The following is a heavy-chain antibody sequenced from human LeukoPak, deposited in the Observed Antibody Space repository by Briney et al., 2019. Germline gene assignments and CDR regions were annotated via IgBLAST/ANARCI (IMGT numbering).Heavy chain of an antibody. D-gene: IGHD3-22*01. CDR2: ISSGSSYI. CDR1: GFTLSSYS. J-gene: IGHJ4*02. V-gene: IGHV3-21*01. Sequence: GGSLRLSCAASGFTLSSYSMNWVRQAPGKGLEWVSSISSGSSYIYYADSVKGRFTISRDNAKNSLYLQMTSLRAEDTAVYYCARSSSVNYDSSGYSALDYWGQGTPVTVSS. CDR3: ARSSSVNYDSSGYSALDY.